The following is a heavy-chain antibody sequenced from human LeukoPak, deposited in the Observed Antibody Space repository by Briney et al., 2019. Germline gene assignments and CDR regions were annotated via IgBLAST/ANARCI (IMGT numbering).Heavy chain of an antibody. V-gene: IGHV3-21*05. Sequence: PVKPLDSPSLPSSGSSAIFSADALKGRFTISRDDAKNLLYLDMNSLRTEDTAVYYCARERGDSSGYYSYWGQGTLVTVSS. CDR2: PSSGSSAI. J-gene: IGHJ4*02. D-gene: IGHD3-22*01. CDR3: ARERGDSSGYYSY.